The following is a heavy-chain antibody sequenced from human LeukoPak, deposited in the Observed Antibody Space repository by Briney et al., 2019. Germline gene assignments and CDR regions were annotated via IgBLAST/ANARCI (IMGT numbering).Heavy chain of an antibody. CDR3: ASSHDSSGND. Sequence: GGSLRLSCVASGFSFSSYWMAWVRQAPGKGLEWVANIKYDGTHKFYADSVKGRFTISRDNAKNSLFLEMNSLRADDTAVYFCASSHDSSGNDWGRGTLVAVSS. D-gene: IGHD3-22*01. J-gene: IGHJ4*02. V-gene: IGHV3-7*01. CDR2: IKYDGTHK. CDR1: GFSFSSYW.